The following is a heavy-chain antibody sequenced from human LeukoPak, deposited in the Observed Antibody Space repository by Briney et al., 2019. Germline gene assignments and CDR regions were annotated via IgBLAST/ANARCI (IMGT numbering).Heavy chain of an antibody. Sequence: PGGSLRLSCAASGFTFSSYAMHWVRQAPGKGLEWVAVISYDGSNKYYADSVKGRFTISRDNSKNTLYLQMNSLRAEDTAVYYCARDPGLRYFDWFLDYWGQGTLVTVSS. V-gene: IGHV3-30*04. CDR3: ARDPGLRYFDWFLDY. D-gene: IGHD3-9*01. CDR1: GFTFSSYA. CDR2: ISYDGSNK. J-gene: IGHJ4*02.